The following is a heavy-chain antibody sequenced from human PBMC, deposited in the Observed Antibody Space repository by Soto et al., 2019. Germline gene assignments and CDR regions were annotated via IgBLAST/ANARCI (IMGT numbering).Heavy chain of an antibody. J-gene: IGHJ3*02. D-gene: IGHD3-16*01. V-gene: IGHV3-74*01. CDR1: GFTFSRHW. CDR3: ARVGDGYDVFDI. Sequence: GGSLRLSCAASGFTFSRHWMHWVRQAPGKGLVWVSRINSDGSSINYADSAKGRFTISRDNAKNTLYLQMNSLRAEDTAVYYCARVGDGYDVFDIWGQGTMVTVSS. CDR2: INSDGSSI.